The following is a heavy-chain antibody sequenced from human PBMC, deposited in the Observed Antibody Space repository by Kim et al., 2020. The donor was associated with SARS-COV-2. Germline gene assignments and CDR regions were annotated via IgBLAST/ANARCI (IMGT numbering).Heavy chain of an antibody. CDR1: GFTFSSYS. CDR2: ISSSSSYI. D-gene: IGHD5-18*01. CDR3: AREDGYSYGLLYYYYYGMDV. J-gene: IGHJ6*02. Sequence: GGSLRLSCAASGFTFSSYSMNWVRQAPGKGLEWVSSISSSSSYIYYADSVKGRFTISRDNAKNSLYLQMNSLRAEDTAVYYCAREDGYSYGLLYYYYYGMDVWGQGTTVTVSS. V-gene: IGHV3-21*01.